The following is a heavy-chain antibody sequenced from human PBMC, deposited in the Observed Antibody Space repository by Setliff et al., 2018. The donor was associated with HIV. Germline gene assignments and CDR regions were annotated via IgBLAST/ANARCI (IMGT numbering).Heavy chain of an antibody. V-gene: IGHV4-39*01. CDR3: ARRLSRSADFDH. CDR2: VYYSGST. D-gene: IGHD2-2*01. CDR1: GGSISSGSYY. J-gene: IGHJ4*02. Sequence: TSETLSLTCTVSGGSISSGSYYWDWIRQPPGKGLAYIGSVYYSGSTYYNPSLKSRVTISIDTANNQFSLRLTSVTAADTALYYCARRLSRSADFDHWGEGILVTV.